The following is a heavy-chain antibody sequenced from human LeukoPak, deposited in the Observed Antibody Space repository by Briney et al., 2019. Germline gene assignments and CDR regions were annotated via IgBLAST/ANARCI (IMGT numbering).Heavy chain of an antibody. D-gene: IGHD3-22*01. V-gene: IGHV3-66*01. CDR3: AKSPRNYYDSSGPAGVGFDI. Sequence: GGSLRLSCVASGFIVSNNYMSWVRQAPGMGLEWVSTIYRGGSSFYADSVKGRFTISRDNSKNTLYLQMNSLRAEDTAVYYCAKSPRNYYDSSGPAGVGFDIWGQGTMVTVSS. CDR2: IYRGGSS. CDR1: GFIVSNNY. J-gene: IGHJ3*02.